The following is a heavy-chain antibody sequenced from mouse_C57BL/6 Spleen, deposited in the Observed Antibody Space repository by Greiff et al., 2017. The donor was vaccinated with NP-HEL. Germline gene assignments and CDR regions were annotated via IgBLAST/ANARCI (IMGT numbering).Heavy chain of an antibody. V-gene: IGHV14-1*01. CDR2: IDPEDGDT. CDR1: GFNIKDYY. Sequence: VQLKESGAELVRPGASVKLSCTASGFNIKDYYMHWVKQRPEQGLEWIGRIDPEDGDTEYAPKFKGKATLTADKSSSTAYMQLSSLTSEDSAVYFCARDGYYVAWFAYWGQGTLVTVSA. D-gene: IGHD2-3*01. CDR3: ARDGYYVAWFAY. J-gene: IGHJ3*01.